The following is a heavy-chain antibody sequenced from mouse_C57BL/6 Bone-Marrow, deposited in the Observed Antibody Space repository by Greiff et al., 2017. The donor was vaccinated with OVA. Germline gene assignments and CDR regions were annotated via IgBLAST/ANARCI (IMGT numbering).Heavy chain of an antibody. CDR3: ATQGVVARYFDV. V-gene: IGHV1-64*01. CDR2: IHPNSGST. D-gene: IGHD1-1*01. CDR1: GYTFTSYW. J-gene: IGHJ1*03. Sequence: QPGAELVKPGASVKLSCKASGYTFTSYWMHWVKQRPGQGLEWIGMIHPNSGSTNYNEKFKSKATLTVDKSSSTAYMQLSSLTSEDSAVYYCATQGVVARYFDVWGTGTTVTVSS.